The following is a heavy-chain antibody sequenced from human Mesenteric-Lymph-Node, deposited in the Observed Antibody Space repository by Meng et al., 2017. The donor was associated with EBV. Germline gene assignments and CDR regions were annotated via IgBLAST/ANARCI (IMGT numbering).Heavy chain of an antibody. J-gene: IGHJ4*02. CDR3: ARVGQWLPIDY. D-gene: IGHD6-19*01. V-gene: IGHV4-4*02. Sequence: VQPPASGPGLVKPSGTLSLPCAVPCGCISSRHCWSCVRHAPGKGLEWIGEIYHSGSNNYNPSLKSRVTISVDKSKNQFSLNLSSVTAADTAVYYCARVGQWLPIDYWGQGTLVTVSS. CDR2: IYHSGSN. CDR1: CGCISSRHC.